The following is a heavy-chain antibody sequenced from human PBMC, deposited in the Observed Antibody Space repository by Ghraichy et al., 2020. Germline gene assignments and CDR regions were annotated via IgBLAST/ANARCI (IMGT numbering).Heavy chain of an antibody. CDR1: GFTFSSYA. V-gene: IGHV3-23*01. CDR2: ISGSGGST. CDR3: AKGGVFGDVVPAAMSRWFDP. J-gene: IGHJ5*02. D-gene: IGHD2-2*01. Sequence: GGSLRLSCAASGFTFSSYAMSWVRQAPGKGLEWVSAISGSGGSTYYADSVKGRFTISRDNSKNTLYLQMNSLRAEDTAVYYCAKGGVFGDVVPAAMSRWFDPWGQGTLVTVSS.